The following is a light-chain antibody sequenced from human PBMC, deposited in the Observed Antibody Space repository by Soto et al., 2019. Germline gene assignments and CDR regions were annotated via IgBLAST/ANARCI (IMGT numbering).Light chain of an antibody. V-gene: IGKV3-15*01. CDR3: QHYNYWPYT. CDR2: GAS. Sequence: EVVMTQSPATLSLSPGERATLSVMASQSVSSTLAWYQQKPGQAPRLLIYGASTRATGIPARFSGSGSGTEFTLTISSLQSEDFAVYYCQHYNYWPYTFGQGTKVDIK. CDR1: QSVSST. J-gene: IGKJ2*01.